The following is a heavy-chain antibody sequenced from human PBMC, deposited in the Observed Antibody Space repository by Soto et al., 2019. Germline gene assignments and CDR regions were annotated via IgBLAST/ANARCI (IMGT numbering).Heavy chain of an antibody. CDR1: GGTFSSYA. Sequence: QVQLVQSGAEVKKPGSSVKVSCKASGGTFSSYAISWVRQAPGQGLEWMGGIIPIFGTANYAQKFQGRVTITADKSTSTADMELSSLRSEDTAVYYCATTYYYDSSCYSPWGRTSTPQYNWFDPWGQGTLVTVSS. V-gene: IGHV1-69*06. CDR2: IIPIFGTA. J-gene: IGHJ5*02. D-gene: IGHD3-22*01. CDR3: ATTYYYDSSCYSPWGRTSTPQYNWFDP.